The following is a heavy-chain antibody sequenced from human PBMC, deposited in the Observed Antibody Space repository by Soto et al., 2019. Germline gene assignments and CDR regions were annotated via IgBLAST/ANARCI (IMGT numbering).Heavy chain of an antibody. D-gene: IGHD1-26*01. J-gene: IGHJ5*02. CDR1: GGTFSSYA. CDR3: ARDQRSGSYYSWFDP. CDR2: IIPIFGTA. Sequence: SVKVSCKASGGTFSSYAISWVRQAPGQGLEWMGGIIPIFGTANYAQKFQGRVTITADESTSTAYMELSSLRSEDTAVYYCARDQRSGSYYSWFDPWGQGTLVTVSS. V-gene: IGHV1-69*13.